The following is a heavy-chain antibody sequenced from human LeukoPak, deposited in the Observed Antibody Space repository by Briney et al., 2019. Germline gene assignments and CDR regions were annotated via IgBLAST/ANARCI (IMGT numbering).Heavy chain of an antibody. CDR3: TRRGVITHYYYYMDV. CDR2: IRSKAYGGTT. J-gene: IGHJ6*03. CDR1: GFTFSSYG. Sequence: GGSLRLSCAASGFTFSSYGMHWVRQAPGKGLEWVGFIRSKAYGGTTEYAASVKGRFTISRDDSKSIAYLQMNSLKTEDTAVYYCTRRGVITHYYYYMDVWGKGTTVTISS. D-gene: IGHD3-10*01. V-gene: IGHV3-49*04.